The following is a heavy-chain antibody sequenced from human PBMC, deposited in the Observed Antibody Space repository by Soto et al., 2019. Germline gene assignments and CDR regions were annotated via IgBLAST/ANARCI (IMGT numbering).Heavy chain of an antibody. D-gene: IGHD3-16*01. CDR1: GFNFSRYA. J-gene: IGHJ6*02. Sequence: WGSLRLSCAASGFNFSRYAMRWFRQAPGKGLGWVSAISGSGGSTYYADSVKGRFTISRDNSKNTLYLQMNSLRAEDTAVYYCAKDFQGAYYYYYYGMDVWGQGTTVTVSS. CDR2: ISGSGGST. V-gene: IGHV3-23*01. CDR3: AKDFQGAYYYYYYGMDV.